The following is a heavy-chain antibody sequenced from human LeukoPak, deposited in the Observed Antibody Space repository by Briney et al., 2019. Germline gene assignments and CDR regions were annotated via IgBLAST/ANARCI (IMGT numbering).Heavy chain of an antibody. V-gene: IGHV5-51*01. J-gene: IGHJ4*02. CDR2: IYPGDSDT. D-gene: IGHD3-10*01. CDR1: GYRFTSYW. Sequence: PGKSLKISCKGSGYRFTSYWIGWVRQLPGKGLERMGIIYPGDSDTRYSPSFQGQVTISADKSINTAYLQWSSLKASDTAMYYCARLGTYWSNYYFEYWGQGTLVTVSS. CDR3: ARLGTYWSNYYFEY.